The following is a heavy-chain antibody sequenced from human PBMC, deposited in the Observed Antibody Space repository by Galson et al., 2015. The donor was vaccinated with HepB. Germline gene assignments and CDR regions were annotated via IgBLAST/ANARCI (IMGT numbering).Heavy chain of an antibody. D-gene: IGHD2-2*01. Sequence: SLRLSCAASGFIVNSNFMSWVRQAPGKGLEWVSVIYGGDSTKYADSVKGRFTISRDVSKNEVYLQMNSLRAEDTAVYYCARPQKGIPAATPTDYYYGMDVWGQGTAVTGSS. CDR1: GFIVNSNF. J-gene: IGHJ6*02. CDR3: ARPQKGIPAATPTDYYYGMDV. CDR2: IYGGDST. V-gene: IGHV3-66*04.